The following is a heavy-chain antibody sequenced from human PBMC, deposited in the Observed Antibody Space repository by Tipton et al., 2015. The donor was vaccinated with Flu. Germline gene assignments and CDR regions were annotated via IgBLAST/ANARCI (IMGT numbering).Heavy chain of an antibody. Sequence: GSLRLSCAASGFTFSTYAMNWVRQAPGKGLECVSSISSTGTFISYADSVKGRFTISRDNANNSLYLQMNSLRAADTAVYYCARDFYDLQPDYWGQGTLVTVSS. CDR2: ISSTGTFI. J-gene: IGHJ4*02. CDR3: ARDFYDLQPDY. V-gene: IGHV3-21*01. CDR1: GFTFSTYA. D-gene: IGHD5/OR15-5a*01.